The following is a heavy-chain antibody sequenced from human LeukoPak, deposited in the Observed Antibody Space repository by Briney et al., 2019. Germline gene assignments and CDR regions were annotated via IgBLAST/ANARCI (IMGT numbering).Heavy chain of an antibody. D-gene: IGHD6-13*01. CDR1: AGSISIYY. J-gene: IGHJ2*01. CDR3: ARGSSSWYNHWYFDL. CDR2: IYYSGST. Sequence: PSETLSLTCTVSAGSISIYYWSWIRQPPGKGLEWIGYIYYSGSTNYNPSLKSRVTISVDTSKNQFSLKLSSVTAADTAVYYCARGSSSWYNHWYFDLWGRGTLVTVSS. V-gene: IGHV4-59*01.